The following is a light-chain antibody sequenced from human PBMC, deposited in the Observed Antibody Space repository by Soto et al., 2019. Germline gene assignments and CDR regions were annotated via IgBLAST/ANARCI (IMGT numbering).Light chain of an antibody. CDR1: QSITYW. CDR3: QQYHSYQIA. J-gene: IGKJ5*01. Sequence: DIPMTQSPSTLSASVGDRVTITCRASQSITYWLAWYQQKPGKAPKLLIYKASSLESGVPSRFSGSGSGTEFTLTISSLQPDDFATYYCQQYHSYQIAFGQGTRLAIK. V-gene: IGKV1-5*03. CDR2: KAS.